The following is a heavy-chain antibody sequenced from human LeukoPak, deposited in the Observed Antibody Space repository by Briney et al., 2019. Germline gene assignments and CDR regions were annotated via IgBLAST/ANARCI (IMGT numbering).Heavy chain of an antibody. V-gene: IGHV1-46*01. CDR1: GYTFTCYY. J-gene: IGHJ4*02. D-gene: IGHD1-26*01. Sequence: ASVKVSCKASGYTFTCYYMHWMRQAPGQGLEWMGIINPSGGSTSYAQKFQGRVTMTRDTSTSTVYMELSSLRSEDTAVYYCARDRIVGATKFDYWGQGTLVTVSS. CDR2: INPSGGST. CDR3: ARDRIVGATKFDY.